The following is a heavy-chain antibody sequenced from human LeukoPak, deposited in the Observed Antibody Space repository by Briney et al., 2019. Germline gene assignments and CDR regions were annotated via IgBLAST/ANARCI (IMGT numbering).Heavy chain of an antibody. Sequence: PSETLSLTCAVYGGSFSGYYWSWIRQPPGKGLEWIGEINHSGSTNYNPSLKSRVTISVDTSKNQFSLKLSSVTAADTAVYYRARGFPDLGYWGQGTLVTVSS. CDR2: INHSGST. D-gene: IGHD1-14*01. CDR1: GGSFSGYY. J-gene: IGHJ4*02. CDR3: ARGFPDLGY. V-gene: IGHV4-34*01.